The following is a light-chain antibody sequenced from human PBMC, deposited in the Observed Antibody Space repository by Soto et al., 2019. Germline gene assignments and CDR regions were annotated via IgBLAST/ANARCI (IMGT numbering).Light chain of an antibody. V-gene: IGKV3-11*01. CDR3: QQRSNWPPWT. J-gene: IGKJ1*01. CDR2: DAP. Sequence: EIVLTQSPATLSLSPGERATLSCRASPSVSSYLAWYQQKPGQAPRLLIYDAPNRATGIPARFSGRGSGTDFTLTISSLEPEEFAVYYCQQRSNWPPWTIGQGTKVES. CDR1: PSVSSY.